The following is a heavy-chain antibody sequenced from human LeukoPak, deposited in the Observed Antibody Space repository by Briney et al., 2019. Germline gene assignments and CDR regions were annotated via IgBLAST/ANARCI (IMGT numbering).Heavy chain of an antibody. CDR3: AEGGAGYCSSTSCLYYFDY. CDR2: ISGSGDST. Sequence: QPGGSLRLSCAPSGFTFSTYAMNWVRQAPGKGLEWVSTISGSGDSTYYADSVKGRFTISRDNSKNTLLLQMNSLRAEDTAVYYCAEGGAGYCSSTSCLYYFDYWGQGTLVTVST. V-gene: IGHV3-23*01. CDR1: GFTFSTYA. D-gene: IGHD2-2*01. J-gene: IGHJ4*02.